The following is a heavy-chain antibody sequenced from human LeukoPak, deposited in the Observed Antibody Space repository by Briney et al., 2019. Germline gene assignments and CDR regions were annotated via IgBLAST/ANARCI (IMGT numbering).Heavy chain of an antibody. D-gene: IGHD6-19*01. J-gene: IGHJ3*02. CDR2: IFFDGSRK. CDR3: AKDQSNGWYNI. V-gene: IGHV3-30*04. CDR1: GSTFNNYA. Sequence: PGGSLRLSCAASGSTFNNYAMHWVRQAPGKGLEWVALIFFDGSRKYYADSVEGRVTISRDNSKSTLYLQMNSLRAEDTALYYCAKDQSNGWYNIWGQGTMVTVSS.